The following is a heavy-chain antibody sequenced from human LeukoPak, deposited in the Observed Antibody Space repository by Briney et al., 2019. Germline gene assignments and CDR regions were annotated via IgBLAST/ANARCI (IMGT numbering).Heavy chain of an antibody. CDR1: GGSISSGGYY. D-gene: IGHD3-16*01. J-gene: IGHJ4*02. CDR3: ARVNPGPMFGFGGGFDY. Sequence: SQTLSLTCTVSGGSISSGGYYWSWIRQHPGKGLELIGYIYYSGSTYYNPSLKSRVTISVDTSKNQFSLKLSSVTAADTAVYYCARVNPGPMFGFGGGFDYWGQGTLVTVSS. V-gene: IGHV4-31*03. CDR2: IYYSGST.